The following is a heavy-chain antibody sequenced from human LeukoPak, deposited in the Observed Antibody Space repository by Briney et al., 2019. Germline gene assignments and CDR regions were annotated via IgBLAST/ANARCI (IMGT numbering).Heavy chain of an antibody. V-gene: IGHV1-69*13. D-gene: IGHD2-21*02. CDR2: IIPIFGTA. J-gene: IGHJ6*02. CDR1: GGTFSSYA. Sequence: AASVKVSCKASGGTFSSYAISWVRQAPGQGLEWMGGIIPIFGTATYAQKFQGRVTITADESTSTAYMELSSLRSEDTAVYYCARAQYCGGDCYPPDYYYGMDVWGQGTTATVSS. CDR3: ARAQYCGGDCYPPDYYYGMDV.